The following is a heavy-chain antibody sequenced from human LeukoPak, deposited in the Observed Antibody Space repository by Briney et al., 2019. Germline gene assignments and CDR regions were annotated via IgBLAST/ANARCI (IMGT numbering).Heavy chain of an antibody. CDR1: GFTFSSYG. V-gene: IGHV3-23*01. Sequence: GGSLRLSCAASGFTFSSYGMSWVRQAPGKGLEWVSALSDGGRSTYYADSVKGRFTISRDNSKSTLYLQMNSLRGEDTAVYYCAKDAEGPLDYWGQGTLVTVSS. CDR2: LSDGGRST. D-gene: IGHD1-14*01. J-gene: IGHJ4*02. CDR3: AKDAEGPLDY.